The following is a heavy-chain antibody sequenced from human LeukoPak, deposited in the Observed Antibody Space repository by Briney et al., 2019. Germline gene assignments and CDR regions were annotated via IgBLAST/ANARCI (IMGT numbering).Heavy chain of an antibody. CDR2: INPNSGGT. CDR1: GYTFTGYY. Sequence: GASVKVSCKASGYTFTGYYMHWVRQAPGQGLEWMGWINPNSGGTNYAQKFQGRVTMTRDTSISTAYMELSRLRSDDTAVYYCARVPYGFWMDNAFDIWGQGTMVTVSS. CDR3: ARVPYGFWMDNAFDI. J-gene: IGHJ3*02. D-gene: IGHD3-3*01. V-gene: IGHV1-2*02.